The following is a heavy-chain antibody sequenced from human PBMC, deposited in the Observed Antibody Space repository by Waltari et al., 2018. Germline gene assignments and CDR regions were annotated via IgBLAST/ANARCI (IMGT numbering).Heavy chain of an antibody. Sequence: QVQLVQSGAEVKKPGSSVKVSCKASGGTFSSYAISWVRQAPGQGLEWMGGIIPIFGTANYEQKFQGRVTITTDESTSTAYMELSSLRSEDTAVYYCASLQRWFGELTPFDYWGQGTLVTVSS. D-gene: IGHD3-10*01. CDR1: GGTFSSYA. V-gene: IGHV1-69*05. CDR2: IIPIFGTA. CDR3: ASLQRWFGELTPFDY. J-gene: IGHJ4*02.